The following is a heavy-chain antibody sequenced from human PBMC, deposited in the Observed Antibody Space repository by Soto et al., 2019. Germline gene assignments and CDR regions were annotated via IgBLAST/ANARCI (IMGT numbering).Heavy chain of an antibody. CDR3: KWDLEPSDP. CDR2: IRSKTDGGTT. CDR1: GFTFSNAW. J-gene: IGHJ5*02. D-gene: IGHD1-26*01. V-gene: IGHV3-15*01. Sequence: LRLSCAASGFTFSNAWMSWVRQAPGKGLEWVGRIRSKTDGGTTDYAAPVKGRFTISRDDSKDTLYLQMNSLKTEDTAVYYCKWDLEPSDPWGQGTLVTVSS.